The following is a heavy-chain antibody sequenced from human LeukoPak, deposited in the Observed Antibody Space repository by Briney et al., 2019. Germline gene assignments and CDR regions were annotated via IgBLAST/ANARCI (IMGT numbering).Heavy chain of an antibody. CDR2: FHNSGTS. CDR3: ARGPPPDFDC. V-gene: IGHV4-59*12. J-gene: IGHJ4*02. Sequence: PSETLSLTCTVSDDSISDYYRGWIRQPPGKGLEWIGYFHNSGTSTYNPSLKSRVTISADTSKNQFSLKLSSVTAADTAVYYCARGPPPDFDCWGQGTLVTVSS. CDR1: DDSISDYY.